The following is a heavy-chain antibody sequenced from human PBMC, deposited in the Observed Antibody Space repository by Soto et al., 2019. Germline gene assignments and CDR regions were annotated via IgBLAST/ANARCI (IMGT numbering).Heavy chain of an antibody. J-gene: IGHJ4*02. CDR3: ARGKGIGWYESSDY. Sequence: EVQLVESGGGLIQPGASLRLSCAASGFTVSISYMSWVRQAPGKGLEWVSTIYRDGSTYYADSVEGRFTISRDNSKNTLYLQMNSLRAEDTATYSCARGKGIGWYESSDYWGQGTVVTVSS. D-gene: IGHD6-19*01. CDR2: IYRDGST. V-gene: IGHV3-53*01. CDR1: GFTVSISY.